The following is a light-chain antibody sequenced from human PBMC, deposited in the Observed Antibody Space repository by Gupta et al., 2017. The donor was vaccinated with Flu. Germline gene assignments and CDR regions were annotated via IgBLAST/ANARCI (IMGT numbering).Light chain of an antibody. CDR2: WAS. CDR1: QSVLYSSNNKNY. J-gene: IGKJ2*01. V-gene: IGKV4-1*01. CDR3: QQFYSTPMYT. Sequence: DIVMTQSPDSLAVSLGERATINCKSSQSVLYSSNNKNYLAWYQQKPGQPPKLLIYWASIRESGVPDRFSGSGSGTDFTLTISSRQAEDVAVYYCQQFYSTPMYTFGQGTKLEIK.